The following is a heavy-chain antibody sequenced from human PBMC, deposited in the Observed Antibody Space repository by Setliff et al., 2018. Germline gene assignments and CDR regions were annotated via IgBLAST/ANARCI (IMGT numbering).Heavy chain of an antibody. Sequence: WIRQAPGKGLEWVGFIRSKAYGGTTEYAASVKGRFTISRDDSKSIAYLQMNSLKTEDTAVYYCTVAPGYCSGGSCSYYYYYGMDVWGQGTTVTVSS. CDR2: IRSKAYGGTT. J-gene: IGHJ6*02. D-gene: IGHD2-15*01. CDR3: TVAPGYCSGGSCSYYYYYGMDV. V-gene: IGHV3-49*02.